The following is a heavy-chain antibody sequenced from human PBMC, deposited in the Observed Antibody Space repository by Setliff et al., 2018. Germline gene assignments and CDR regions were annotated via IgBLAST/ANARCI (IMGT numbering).Heavy chain of an antibody. Sequence: GGSLRLSCAVSGFTFSTHSMNWVRQAPGKGLEWVSSISRSSTYIYYADSMKGRFTISRDNAKNSLYLQMNSLRAEDTAVYYCASAGHSGSWFPFDAFHIWGQGTMVTVSS. D-gene: IGHD6-13*01. J-gene: IGHJ3*02. CDR1: GFTFSTHS. V-gene: IGHV3-21*01. CDR3: ASAGHSGSWFPFDAFHI. CDR2: ISRSSTYI.